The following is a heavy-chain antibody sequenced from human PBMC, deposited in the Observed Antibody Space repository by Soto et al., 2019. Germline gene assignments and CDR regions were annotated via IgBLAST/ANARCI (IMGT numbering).Heavy chain of an antibody. V-gene: IGHV1-69*13. CDR2: IIPIFGTA. Sequence: GASGKVTCKYSGVTFSSYAIIWVRQATGQGLEWMGGIIPIFGTANYAQKFQGRVTITADESTSTAYMELSSLRSEDTAVYYCARDLCGGDCYGSRYGMDVWGQGTTVTVSS. J-gene: IGHJ6*02. CDR3: ARDLCGGDCYGSRYGMDV. D-gene: IGHD2-21*02. CDR1: GVTFSSYA.